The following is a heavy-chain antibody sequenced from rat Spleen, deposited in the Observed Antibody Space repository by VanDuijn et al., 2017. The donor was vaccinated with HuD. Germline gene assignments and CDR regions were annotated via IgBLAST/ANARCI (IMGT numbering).Heavy chain of an antibody. Sequence: EVQLVESGGGLVQPGRSLKLSCVASGLTFNKYWMTWIRQGPGKGLEWVASITSAGDTTYYPDSVKGRFTISRDNAKSTLYLQMDSLRSEDTATYFCATAKIATSTGGFDFWGPGTMVTVSS. CDR2: ITSAGDTT. J-gene: IGHJ1*01. CDR3: ATAKIATSTGGFDF. V-gene: IGHV5-31*01. D-gene: IGHD1-2*01. CDR1: GLTFNKYW.